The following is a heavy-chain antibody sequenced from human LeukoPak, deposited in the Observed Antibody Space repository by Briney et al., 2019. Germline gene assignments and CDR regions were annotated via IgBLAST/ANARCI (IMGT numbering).Heavy chain of an antibody. V-gene: IGHV3-64*01. Sequence: QPGGSLRLSCAASGFTFSSYAMHWVRQAPGKGLEYVSAISSNGGSTYYANSVKGRFTISRDNSKNTLYLQMGSLRAEDTAVYYCAKCSSTSCYWEGPFDYWGQGTLVTVSS. CDR1: GFTFSSYA. CDR3: AKCSSTSCYWEGPFDY. J-gene: IGHJ4*02. CDR2: ISSNGGST. D-gene: IGHD2-2*01.